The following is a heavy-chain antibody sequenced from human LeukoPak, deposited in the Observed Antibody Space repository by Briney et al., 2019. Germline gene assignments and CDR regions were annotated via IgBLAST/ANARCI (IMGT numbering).Heavy chain of an antibody. CDR1: GFAFSSYA. V-gene: IGHV3-30-3*01. CDR2: ISYDGSNE. CDR3: ARDQQIFGVVISADY. D-gene: IGHD3-3*01. J-gene: IGHJ4*02. Sequence: GGSLRLSCAASGFAFSSYALHWVRQAPGKALDWVAVISYDGSNEYYADSVKGRFTISRDNSKNMLYLQMNSLRAEDTAVYYCARDQQIFGVVISADYWGQGTLATVSS.